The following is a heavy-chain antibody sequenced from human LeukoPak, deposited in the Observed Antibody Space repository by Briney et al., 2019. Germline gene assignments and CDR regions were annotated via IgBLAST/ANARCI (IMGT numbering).Heavy chain of an antibody. V-gene: IGHV1-69*04. CDR3: ARAGAVAGTYDAFDI. CDR1: GGTFSSYA. D-gene: IGHD6-19*01. Sequence: GASVKVSCKASGGTFSSYAISWVRQAPGQGLEWMGRIIPILGIANYAQKFQGRVTITADKSTSTAYMEPSSLRSEDTAVYYCARAGAVAGTYDAFDIWGQGTMVTVSS. J-gene: IGHJ3*02. CDR2: IIPILGIA.